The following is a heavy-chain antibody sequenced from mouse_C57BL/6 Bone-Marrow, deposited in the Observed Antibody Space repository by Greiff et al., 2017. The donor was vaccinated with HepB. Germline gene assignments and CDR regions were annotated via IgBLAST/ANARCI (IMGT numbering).Heavy chain of an antibody. J-gene: IGHJ2*01. V-gene: IGHV1-72*01. Sequence: QVHVKQPGAELVKPGASVKLSCKASGYTFTSYWMHWVKQRPGRGLEWIGRIDPNSGGTKYNEKFKSKATLTVDKPSSTAYMQLSSLTSEDSAVYYCERKGGTITTVVGNYFDYWGQGTTLTVSS. CDR1: GYTFTSYW. CDR3: ERKGGTITTVVGNYFDY. D-gene: IGHD1-1*01. CDR2: IDPNSGGT.